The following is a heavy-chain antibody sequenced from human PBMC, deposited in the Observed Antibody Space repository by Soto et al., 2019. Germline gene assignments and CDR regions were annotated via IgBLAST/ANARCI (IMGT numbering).Heavy chain of an antibody. D-gene: IGHD6-13*01. J-gene: IGHJ6*02. CDR1: GFTFSDYY. Sequence: GGSLRLSCAASGFTFSDYYMSWIRQAPGKGLEWVSYISSSGSTIYYADSVKGRFTISRDNAKNSLYLQMNSLRAEDTAVYYCVAAAGAHYYGMDVWGQGTTVTVSS. CDR3: VAAAGAHYYGMDV. V-gene: IGHV3-11*01. CDR2: ISSSGSTI.